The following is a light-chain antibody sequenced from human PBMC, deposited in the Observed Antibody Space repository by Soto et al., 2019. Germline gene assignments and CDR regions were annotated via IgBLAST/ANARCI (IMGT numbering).Light chain of an antibody. J-gene: IGKJ1*01. V-gene: IGKV1-5*01. CDR3: QQYNNYLTWT. Sequence: DIQMTQSPSTLSASVGDRVTITCRASQSINRWLVWYQQKPGKAPKVLIFDASILASGVPSRFSGSGSGTECTLTISSLQPDDFATYYCQQYNNYLTWTFGQGTKVDIK. CDR2: DAS. CDR1: QSINRW.